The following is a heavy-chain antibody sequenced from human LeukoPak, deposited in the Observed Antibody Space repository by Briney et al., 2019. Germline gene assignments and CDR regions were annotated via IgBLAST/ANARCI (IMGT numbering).Heavy chain of an antibody. CDR3: ARDRDIAAAGIPNWGFDP. V-gene: IGHV3-11*01. J-gene: IGHJ5*02. CDR1: GFTFCVYH. Sequence: GGSLRLSCAVSGFTFCVYHMSCLRQAPGGGVEGVSYICGSGSTIYDAASENGRFTIARDNAKNSPNLQMNSLKAEDAAVNYWARDRDIAAAGIPNWGFDPWGRGTLVTVSS. CDR2: ICGSGSTI. D-gene: IGHD6-13*01.